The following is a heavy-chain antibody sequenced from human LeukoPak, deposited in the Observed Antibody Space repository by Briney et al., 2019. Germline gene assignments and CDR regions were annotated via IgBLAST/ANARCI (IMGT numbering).Heavy chain of an antibody. Sequence: VASVKVSCKASGYTFTSYDINWVRQATGQGLEWMGWMNPKSGNTYYAQKFQGRVTMTRDTSISTAYMELSSLRSEDTAVYYCARGRFRWELEIRDFDYWGQGTLVTVSS. CDR3: ARGRFRWELEIRDFDY. CDR2: MNPKSGNT. J-gene: IGHJ4*02. V-gene: IGHV1-8*01. D-gene: IGHD1-26*01. CDR1: GYTFTSYD.